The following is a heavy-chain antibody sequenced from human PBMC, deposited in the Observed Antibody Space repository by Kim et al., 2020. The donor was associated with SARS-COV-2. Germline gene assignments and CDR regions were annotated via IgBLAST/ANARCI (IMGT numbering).Heavy chain of an antibody. J-gene: IGHJ4*02. CDR1: GFTFSNYG. V-gene: IGHV3-30*18. CDR3: AKGGKVLERSFDY. Sequence: GGSLRLSCAASGFTFSNYGMHWVRQAPGKGLEWVAVISNDGSNKYHADSVKGQFTISRDNSKNALDLQMDSLRAEDTAVYYCAKGGKVLERSFDYWGQGTLVIVSS. CDR2: ISNDGSNK. D-gene: IGHD1-1*01.